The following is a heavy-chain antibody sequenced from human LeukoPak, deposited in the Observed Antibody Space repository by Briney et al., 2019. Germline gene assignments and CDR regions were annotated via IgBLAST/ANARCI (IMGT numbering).Heavy chain of an antibody. Sequence: GGSLRLSCAASGFTFSSYSMNWVRQAPGKGLEWVSSISSSSTDIYYADSVKGRFTISRDNAKNSLYLQMNSLRAEDTAVYYCAKVVNGVIEYWGQGTLVTVSS. V-gene: IGHV3-21*01. D-gene: IGHD3-16*02. CDR2: ISSSSTDI. CDR1: GFTFSSYS. CDR3: AKVVNGVIEY. J-gene: IGHJ4*02.